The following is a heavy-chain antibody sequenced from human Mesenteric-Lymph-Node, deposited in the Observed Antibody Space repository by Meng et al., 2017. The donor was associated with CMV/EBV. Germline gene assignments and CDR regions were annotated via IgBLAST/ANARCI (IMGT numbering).Heavy chain of an antibody. V-gene: IGHV1-2*06. CDR1: GYTFIAYY. Sequence: QVQLVQSGAEVKKPGASVRVSCKASGYTFIAYYINWVRQAPGQGLEWMGRINPKTGGRSYAQNFQGRVTMTRDTSINTAYMEVNRLNSDDTAMYYCARDRDTDWYSPFDYWGPGTLVTVSS. CDR2: INPKTGGR. CDR3: ARDRDTDWYSPFDY. J-gene: IGHJ4*02. D-gene: IGHD3-9*01.